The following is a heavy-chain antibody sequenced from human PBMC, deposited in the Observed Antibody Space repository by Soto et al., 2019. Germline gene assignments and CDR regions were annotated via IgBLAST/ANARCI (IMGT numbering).Heavy chain of an antibody. V-gene: IGHV1-2*04. Sequence: GASVQVSCKASGYTFTGYYMHWVRQAPGQGLEWMGWINPNSGGTNYAQKFQGWVTMTRDTSISTAYMELSRLRSDDTAVYYCARDSAPLIYYDSSGYYSHFDYWGQGTLVTVSS. CDR2: INPNSGGT. D-gene: IGHD3-22*01. CDR1: GYTFTGYY. CDR3: ARDSAPLIYYDSSGYYSHFDY. J-gene: IGHJ4*02.